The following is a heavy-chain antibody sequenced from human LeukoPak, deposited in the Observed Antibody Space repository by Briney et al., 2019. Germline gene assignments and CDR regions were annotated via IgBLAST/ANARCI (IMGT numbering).Heavy chain of an antibody. J-gene: IGHJ4*02. Sequence: GGSLRLSCAASGFTFSSYGMHWVRQAPGKGLEWVAFIRYDGSNKYYADSVKGRFTISRDNSKNTLYLQMNSLRAEDTAVYYCARGGLGGYSGSGSYNYWGQGTLVTVSS. D-gene: IGHD3-10*01. CDR3: ARGGLGGYSGSGSYNY. V-gene: IGHV3-30*02. CDR2: IRYDGSNK. CDR1: GFTFSSYG.